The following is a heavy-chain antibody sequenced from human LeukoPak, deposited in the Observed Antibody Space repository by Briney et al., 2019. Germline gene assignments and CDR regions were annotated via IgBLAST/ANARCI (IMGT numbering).Heavy chain of an antibody. V-gene: IGHV3-7*01. CDR3: ARESEYGFWTGSYFEY. CDR2: IKQDGSEK. D-gene: IGHD3/OR15-3a*01. Sequence: PGGSLRLSCAASGFTFSSYWMSWVRQAPGKGLEWVANIKQDGSEKYYVDSVKGRFTISRDNAKNSLYLQMNSLRAEDTAVYYCARESEYGFWTGSYFEYWGQGILVTVSS. J-gene: IGHJ4*02. CDR1: GFTFSSYW.